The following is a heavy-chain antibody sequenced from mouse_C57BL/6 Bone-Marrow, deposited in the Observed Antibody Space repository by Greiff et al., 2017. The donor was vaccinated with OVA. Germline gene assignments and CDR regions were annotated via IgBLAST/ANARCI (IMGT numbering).Heavy chain of an antibody. CDR3: ARFPFYWYFDV. CDR1: GYTFTSYW. Sequence: VQLQQPGAELVKPGASVKLSCKASGYTFTSYWMHWVKQRPGQGLEWIGMIHPNSGSTNYNEKFKSKATLTVDKSSSTAYMQLRSLTSEDSAVYYCARFPFYWYFDVWGTGTTVTVSS. V-gene: IGHV1-64*01. CDR2: IHPNSGST. J-gene: IGHJ1*03.